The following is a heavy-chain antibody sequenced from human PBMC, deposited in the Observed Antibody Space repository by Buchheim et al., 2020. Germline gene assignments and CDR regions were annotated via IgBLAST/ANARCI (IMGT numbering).Heavy chain of an antibody. Sequence: EVQLLESGGGLVQPGGSLRLSCAASGFTFSSYAMSWVRQAPGKGLEWDSAISGSGGSTYYADSVKGRFTISRDNSKNTLYLQMNSLRAEDTAVYYCAKDRKSGSYYRGGGYFDYWGQGTL. CDR1: GFTFSSYA. CDR2: ISGSGGST. CDR3: AKDRKSGSYYRGGGYFDY. V-gene: IGHV3-23*01. D-gene: IGHD1-26*01. J-gene: IGHJ4*02.